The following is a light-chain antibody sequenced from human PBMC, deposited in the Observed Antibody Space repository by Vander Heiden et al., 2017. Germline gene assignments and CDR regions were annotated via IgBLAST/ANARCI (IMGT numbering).Light chain of an antibody. CDR3: AAWDDSLNGRWV. CDR2: SDN. J-gene: IGLJ3*02. Sequence: QSVLIQPPSASGTPGQRVTISCSGSSTDIGTNSVNWFQQRPGTAPKLLIYSDNQRPSGVPDRFSGSKSGTSASLAISGLQSDDEAAYYCAAWDDSLNGRWVFGGGTTLTVL. V-gene: IGLV1-44*01. CDR1: STDIGTNS.